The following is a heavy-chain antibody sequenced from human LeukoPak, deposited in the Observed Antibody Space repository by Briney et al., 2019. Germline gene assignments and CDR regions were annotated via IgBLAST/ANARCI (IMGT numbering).Heavy chain of an antibody. CDR2: TYYSGST. CDR1: GGSISSGDYY. CDR3: ARGYSLDY. D-gene: IGHD5-18*01. J-gene: IGHJ4*02. V-gene: IGHV4-30-4*01. Sequence: SETLSLTCTVSGGSISSGDYYWSWIRQPPGKGLEWIGYTYYSGSTYYTPSLRGRVTISVDTSKNQFSLNLSPVTAADTAVYYCARGYSLDYWGQGTLVTVSS.